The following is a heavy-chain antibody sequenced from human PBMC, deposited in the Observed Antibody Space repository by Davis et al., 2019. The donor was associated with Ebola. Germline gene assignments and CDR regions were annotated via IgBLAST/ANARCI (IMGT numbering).Heavy chain of an antibody. V-gene: IGHV4-34*09. Sequence: SETLSLTCAVSGYSITAGYYWSWIRQPPGKGLEWIGEINHSGSTNYNPSLKSRVTISVDTSKNQFSLKLSSVTAADTAVYYCARGRYCSSTSCYAFDIWGQGTMVTVSS. D-gene: IGHD2-2*01. CDR2: INHSGST. CDR1: GYSITAGYY. J-gene: IGHJ3*02. CDR3: ARGRYCSSTSCYAFDI.